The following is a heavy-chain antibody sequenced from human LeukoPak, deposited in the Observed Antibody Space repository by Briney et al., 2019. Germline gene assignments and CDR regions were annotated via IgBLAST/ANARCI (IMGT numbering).Heavy chain of an antibody. Sequence: ASVKVSCKDSGYTFTSYGISWVRQAPGQGLEWMGWISAYNGNTNYAQKLQGRVTMTTDTSTSTAYMELTSLRSDDTAVYYCAREASTPSSWYGVYYYYYYGMDVWGQGTTVTVSS. V-gene: IGHV1-18*01. CDR3: AREASTPSSWYGVYYYYYYGMDV. CDR1: GYTFTSYG. J-gene: IGHJ6*02. CDR2: ISAYNGNT. D-gene: IGHD6-13*01.